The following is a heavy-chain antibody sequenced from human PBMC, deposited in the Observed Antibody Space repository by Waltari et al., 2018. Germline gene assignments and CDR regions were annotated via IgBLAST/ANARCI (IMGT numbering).Heavy chain of an antibody. J-gene: IGHJ5*02. CDR2: IYYSGST. D-gene: IGHD6-13*01. CDR3: ARDRGSWGNWFDP. V-gene: IGHV4-59*11. CDR1: GGSISSHY. Sequence: QVQLQESGPGLVKPSETLSLTCTVSGGSISSHYWSWIRQPPGKGLEWIGYIYYSGSTNYNPSLKSRVTISVDTSKNQFSLKLSSVTAADTAVYYCARDRGSWGNWFDPWGQEPWSPSPQ.